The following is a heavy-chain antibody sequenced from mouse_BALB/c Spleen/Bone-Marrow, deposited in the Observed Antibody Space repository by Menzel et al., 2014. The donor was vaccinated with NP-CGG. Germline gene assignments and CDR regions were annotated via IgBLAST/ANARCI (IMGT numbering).Heavy chain of an antibody. J-gene: IGHJ2*01. CDR3: ARDYYGSSDY. CDR1: GFTFSSYS. CDR2: INSNGGST. V-gene: IGHV5-6-3*01. Sequence: EVKLVESGGGLVQPGGSLKLSCAASGFTFSSYSMSWVRQTPDKRLELVAAINSNGGSTYYPDSVKGRFTISRDNAKNTLYLQMSSLKSEDTAMYYCARDYYGSSDYWGQGTTLTASS. D-gene: IGHD1-1*01.